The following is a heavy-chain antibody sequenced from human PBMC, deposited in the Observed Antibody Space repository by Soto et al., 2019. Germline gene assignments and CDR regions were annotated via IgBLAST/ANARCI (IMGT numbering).Heavy chain of an antibody. J-gene: IGHJ5*02. V-gene: IGHV4-4*02. CDR3: VRGYCISTSCYGEGFDP. CDR2: IYHSGST. D-gene: IGHD2-2*01. CDR1: GGSISSSNW. Sequence: QVQLQESGPGLVKPSGTLSLTCAVSGGSISSSNWWSWVRQPPGKGLEWIGEIYHSGSTNYNPSLKVRVTISVDKSKNQFSLKLSSVTAADTAVYYCVRGYCISTSCYGEGFDPWGQGTLVTVSS.